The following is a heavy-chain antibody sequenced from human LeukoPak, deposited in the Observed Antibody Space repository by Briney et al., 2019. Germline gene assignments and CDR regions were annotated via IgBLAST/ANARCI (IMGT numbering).Heavy chain of an antibody. D-gene: IGHD3-9*01. J-gene: IGHJ6*02. V-gene: IGHV4-34*01. CDR1: GGSFSGYY. CDR2: INHSGST. CDR3: ARDRAGTYYDILTGYYNYYGMDV. Sequence: SETLSLTCAVYGGSFSGYYWSWIRQPPGKGLEWIGEINHSGSTNYNPSLKSRVTISVDTSKNQFSLKLSSVTAADTAVYYCARDRAGTYYDILTGYYNYYGMDVWGQGTTVTVSS.